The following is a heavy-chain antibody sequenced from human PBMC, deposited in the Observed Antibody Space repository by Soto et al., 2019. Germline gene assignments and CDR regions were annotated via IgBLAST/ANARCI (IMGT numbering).Heavy chain of an antibody. Sequence: QVQLVQSGTEVKKPGASVRVSCKTSGFTFKGYYIYWVRQAPGQGLELMGWISTYNGLTQYEESLQDRVTMTIDTSASTAYLELGSLTSDDTAAYFCVRGHTYYSDWYFAHGGQGTLVIVPS. V-gene: IGHV1-18*01. J-gene: IGHJ4*02. CDR2: ISTYNGLT. D-gene: IGHD2-21*01. CDR1: GFTFKGYY. CDR3: VRGHTYYSDWYFAH.